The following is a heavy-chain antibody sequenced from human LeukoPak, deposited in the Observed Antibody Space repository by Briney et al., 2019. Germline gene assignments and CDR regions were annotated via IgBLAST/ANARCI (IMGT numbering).Heavy chain of an antibody. J-gene: IGHJ4*02. D-gene: IGHD3-10*01. CDR1: GFTFSSYA. Sequence: GGSLRLSCAASGFTFSSYAMSWVRQDPGKGLEWVLVIYSGGSTYYADSVKGRFTVSRDNSKNTLYLEMNSLRAEDTAVYYCARGPGSGSYLSYWGQGTLVTVSS. CDR3: ARGPGSGSYLSY. V-gene: IGHV3-66*01. CDR2: IYSGGST.